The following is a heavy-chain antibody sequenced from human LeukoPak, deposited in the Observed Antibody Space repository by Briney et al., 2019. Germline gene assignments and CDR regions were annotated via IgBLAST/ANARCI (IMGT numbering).Heavy chain of an antibody. J-gene: IGHJ6*02. CDR1: GFTVNSNY. V-gene: IGHV3-30*18. CDR3: AKADPDKVAKPYYYGMDV. Sequence: GGSLRLSCAASGFTVNSNYMSWVRQAPGKGLEWVAVISYDGSNKYYADSVKGRFTISRDNSKNTLYLQMNSLRAEDTAVYYCAKADPDKVAKPYYYGMDVWGQGTTVTVSS. CDR2: ISYDGSNK. D-gene: IGHD3-9*01.